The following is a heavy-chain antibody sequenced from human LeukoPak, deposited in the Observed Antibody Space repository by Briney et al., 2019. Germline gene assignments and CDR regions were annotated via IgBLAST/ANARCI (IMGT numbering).Heavy chain of an antibody. J-gene: IGHJ6*02. V-gene: IGHV3-7*01. D-gene: IGHD3-10*01. Sequence: GGSLRLSCAASGFTFSSYWMSWVRQAPGKGLEWVANIKQDGSEKYYVDSVKGRFTISRDNAKNSLYLQMNSLRAEDTAVYYCARVAHFRFGAYYSMDVWGQGTTVTVSS. CDR2: IKQDGSEK. CDR3: ARVAHFRFGAYYSMDV. CDR1: GFTFSSYW.